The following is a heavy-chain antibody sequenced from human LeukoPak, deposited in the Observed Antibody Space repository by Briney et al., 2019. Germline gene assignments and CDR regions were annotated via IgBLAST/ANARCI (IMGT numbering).Heavy chain of an antibody. J-gene: IGHJ4*02. V-gene: IGHV4-4*02. CDR1: GGSTSSSNW. CDR2: IYHSGST. Sequence: SETLSLTCAVSGGSTSSSNWWSWVRQPPGKGLEWIGEIYHSGSTNYNPSLKNRVTISVDKSKNQFSLKLSSVTAADTAVYYCARAYGGNSAFFDYWGQGTLVTVSS. D-gene: IGHD4-23*01. CDR3: ARAYGGNSAFFDY.